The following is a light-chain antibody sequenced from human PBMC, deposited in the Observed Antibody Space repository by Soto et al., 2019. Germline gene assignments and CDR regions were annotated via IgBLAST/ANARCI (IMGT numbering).Light chain of an antibody. CDR2: GAS. V-gene: IGKV3-20*01. J-gene: IGKJ4*01. CDR3: QQFGSSRLT. CDR1: QSVSSN. Sequence: EIVLTQSPATLSLSPGERATLSCRASQSVSSNLAWYQQKPGQAPRLLIYGASSRATGIPDRFSGSGSGTDFTLTISRLEPEDFAVYYCQQFGSSRLTFGGGTKVDIK.